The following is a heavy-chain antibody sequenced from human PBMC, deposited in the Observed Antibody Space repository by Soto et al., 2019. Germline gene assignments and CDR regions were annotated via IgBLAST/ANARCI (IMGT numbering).Heavy chain of an antibody. V-gene: IGHV4-59*01. D-gene: IGHD6-13*01. Sequence: SETLSLTCTVSGGSISSYYWSWIRQPPGKGLEWIGYIYYSGSTNYNPSLKSRVTISVDTSRNQFSLKLSSVTAADTAVYYCASSNIAAAGFYYYALDVWGRGTTVTVSS. CDR2: IYYSGST. CDR1: GGSISSYY. CDR3: ASSNIAAAGFYYYALDV. J-gene: IGHJ6*02.